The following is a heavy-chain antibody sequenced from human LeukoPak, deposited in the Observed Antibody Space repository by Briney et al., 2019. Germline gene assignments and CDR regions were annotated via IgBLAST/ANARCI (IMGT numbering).Heavy chain of an antibody. Sequence: PSETLSLTCSVSGASFTSHYWSWMRQPPGKGLEWIGHFYYSGSTTYNPSLESRVTISVDTSRNQFSLKLSSVTAADTAVYYCARVSPIAVAGSSYYYAMDVWGQGTTVTVSS. CDR3: ARVSPIAVAGSSYYYAMDV. CDR1: GASFTSHY. CDR2: FYYSGST. D-gene: IGHD6-19*01. V-gene: IGHV4-59*11. J-gene: IGHJ6*02.